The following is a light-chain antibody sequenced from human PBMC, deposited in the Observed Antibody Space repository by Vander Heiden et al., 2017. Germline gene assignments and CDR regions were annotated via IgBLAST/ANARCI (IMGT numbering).Light chain of an antibody. CDR2: RDS. J-gene: IGLJ2*01. CDR1: SSNIGSNY. Sequence: QSVPTQPPSASGIPGQRVTISCSGNSSNIGSNYVYWYQQIPGTAPKFLIYRDSQRPSGVPDRFSASKSATSAALAISWLRSEDEATYYCSAWDDSLNGVFFGGGTKVTVL. CDR3: SAWDDSLNGVF. V-gene: IGLV1-47*01.